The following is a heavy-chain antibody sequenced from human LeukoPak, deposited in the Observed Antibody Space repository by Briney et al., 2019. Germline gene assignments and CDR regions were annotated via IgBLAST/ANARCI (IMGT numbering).Heavy chain of an antibody. Sequence: PGGSLRLSCAASGFTFSSYAMSWVRQAPGKGLEWVSAISGSGGSTYYADSVKGRFTISRDNSKNTLYLQMNSLRAEDTAVYYCAKAVRGWSGYYYYYYMDVWGKGTTVTVSS. J-gene: IGHJ6*03. V-gene: IGHV3-23*01. CDR1: GFTFSSYA. D-gene: IGHD3-3*01. CDR3: AKAVRGWSGYYYYYYMDV. CDR2: ISGSGGST.